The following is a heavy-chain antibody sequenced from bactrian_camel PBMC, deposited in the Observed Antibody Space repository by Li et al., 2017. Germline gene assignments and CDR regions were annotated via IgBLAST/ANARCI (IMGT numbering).Heavy chain of an antibody. D-gene: IGHD4*01. CDR2: IDSAGTI. CDR3: ATGGVTVTEYDQLRRKREAPLKIPIFRCVASKVPDLTN. V-gene: IGHV3S68*01. CDR1: GLADNSAC. Sequence: HVQLVESGGGAVQVGGSLRLTCVISGLADNSACMGWFRQAPGKEREGVGSIDSAGTINYAESVKGRFTITRDNTGNRLYLQMNNLKPDDTGIYYCATGGVTVTEYDQLRRKREAPLKIPIFRCVASKVPDLTNWGQGTQVTVS. J-gene: IGHJ4*01.